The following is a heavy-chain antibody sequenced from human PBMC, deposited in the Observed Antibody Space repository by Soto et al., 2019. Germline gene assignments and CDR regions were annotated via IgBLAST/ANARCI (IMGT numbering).Heavy chain of an antibody. Sequence: TGESLKISCKGSGYSFTGYWINWVRQMPGKGLEWMGRIDPSDSYTSYSPPLEGHVTISADKSVSTAYLQWSSLKASDTAMYYCAVVRVGATMDAFDMWGQGTMVTVSS. CDR1: GYSFTGYW. D-gene: IGHD1-26*01. V-gene: IGHV5-10-1*01. CDR3: AVVRVGATMDAFDM. CDR2: IDPSDSYT. J-gene: IGHJ3*02.